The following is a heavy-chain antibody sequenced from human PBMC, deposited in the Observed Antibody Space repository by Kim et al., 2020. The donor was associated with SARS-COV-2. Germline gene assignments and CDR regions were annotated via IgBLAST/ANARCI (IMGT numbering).Heavy chain of an antibody. CDR3: ARGVITVDYGMDV. V-gene: IGHV4-34*01. CDR1: GGSLSGYY. CDR2: INYSGST. J-gene: IGHJ6*02. D-gene: IGHD1-20*01. Sequence: SETLSLTCAIYGGSLSGYYWSWIRQPPGKGLEWIGEINYSGSTNYHPSLKSRVTISVDTSKNQFSLKLRSVTAADTAVYYCARGVITVDYGMDVWGHGATVTVSS.